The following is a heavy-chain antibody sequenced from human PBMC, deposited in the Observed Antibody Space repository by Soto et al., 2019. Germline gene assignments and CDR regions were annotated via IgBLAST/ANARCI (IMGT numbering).Heavy chain of an antibody. J-gene: IGHJ6*02. CDR3: ARRRYYYGMDV. CDR1: GGSISSSSYY. Sequence: KTSETLSLTCTVSGGSISSSSYYWGWIRQPPGKGLEWIGSIYYSGSTYYNPSLKSRVTISVDTSRNQFSLKLSSVTAADTAVYYCARRRYYYGMDVWGQGTTVTVSS. V-gene: IGHV4-39*01. CDR2: IYYSGST.